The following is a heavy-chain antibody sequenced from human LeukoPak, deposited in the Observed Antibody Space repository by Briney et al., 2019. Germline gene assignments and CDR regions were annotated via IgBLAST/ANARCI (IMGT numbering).Heavy chain of an antibody. CDR2: IGDSTGTT. CDR1: GFTFSSYA. Sequence: GGSLRLSCAASGFTFSSYAMTWVRQAPGKGLEWVSVIGDSTGTTNYADSVKGRLTISRDNSKNTLYLQMNSLRADDTAVYYCATHHSSGWYYMDVWGKGTTVTVSS. CDR3: ATHHSSGWYYMDV. V-gene: IGHV3-23*01. J-gene: IGHJ6*04. D-gene: IGHD6-19*01.